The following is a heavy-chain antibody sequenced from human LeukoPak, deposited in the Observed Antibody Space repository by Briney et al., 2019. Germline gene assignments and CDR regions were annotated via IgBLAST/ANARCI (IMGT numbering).Heavy chain of an antibody. CDR2: IYTSGST. CDR3: ARVEDY. V-gene: IGHV4-39*07. J-gene: IGHJ4*02. CDR1: GGSISSDSYH. Sequence: SETLSLTCTVSGGSISSDSYHWGWIRQPPGKGLEWIGRIYTSGSTNYNPSLKSRVTMSVDTSKNQFSLKLSSVTAADTAVYYCARVEDYWGQGTLVTVSS.